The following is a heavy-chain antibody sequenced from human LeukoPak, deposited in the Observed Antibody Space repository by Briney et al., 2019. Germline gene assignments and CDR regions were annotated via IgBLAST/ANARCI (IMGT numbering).Heavy chain of an antibody. J-gene: IGHJ5*02. V-gene: IGHV1-46*01. CDR1: RDAFTGNH. CDR2: INPVSGTA. CDR3: VRSVENFGATIPTS. D-gene: IGHD5-24*01. Sequence: ASVRVSCRTSRDAFTGNHFHWVRQAPGQGLEWMGTINPVSGTATLAQHFQGSVTVSRDKSSETVFLDLTSLRPDDTAVFYRVRSVENFGATIPTSWGQGTLVTVSS.